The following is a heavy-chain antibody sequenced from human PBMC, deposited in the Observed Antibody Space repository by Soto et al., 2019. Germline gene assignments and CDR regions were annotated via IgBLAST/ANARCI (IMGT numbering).Heavy chain of an antibody. CDR1: GGTFSSYA. J-gene: IGHJ6*04. D-gene: IGHD4-4*01. Sequence: ASVKVSCKASGGTFSSYAISWVRQAHGQRLEWMGGIIPIFGTANYAQKFQGRVTITADESTSTAYMELSSLRSEDTAVYYCARALWAVTTEWYYYGMDVWRKRTTVTVSS. V-gene: IGHV1-69*13. CDR2: IIPIFGTA. CDR3: ARALWAVTTEWYYYGMDV.